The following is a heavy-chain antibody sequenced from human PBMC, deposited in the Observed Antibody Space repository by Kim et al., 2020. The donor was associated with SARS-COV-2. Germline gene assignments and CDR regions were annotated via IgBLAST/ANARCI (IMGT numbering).Heavy chain of an antibody. D-gene: IGHD2-2*01. Sequence: SETLSLTCVVSSGSFSNYYWSWIRQSPEKGLEWIGEINLSGATNYNPSLRSRVAISIDTSKNQFSLELTTVTAADTAVYYCARGPRTFCSGISCYRRPQITPDDYGMDVWGQGTTVTVSS. CDR2: INLSGAT. V-gene: IGHV4-34*01. CDR3: ARGPRTFCSGISCYRRPQITPDDYGMDV. CDR1: SGSFSNYY. J-gene: IGHJ6*02.